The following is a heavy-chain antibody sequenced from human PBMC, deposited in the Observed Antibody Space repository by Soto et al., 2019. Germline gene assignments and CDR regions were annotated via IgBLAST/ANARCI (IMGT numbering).Heavy chain of an antibody. CDR3: AREQSSYYDSSGYYYFDY. CDR1: GGTFSSYA. J-gene: IGHJ4*02. CDR2: IIPIFGTA. Sequence: SVKVSCKASGGTFSSYAISWVRQAPGQGLEWMGGIIPIFGTANYAQKFQGRVTITADESTSTAYMELSSLRSEDTAVYYCAREQSSYYDSSGYYYFDYWGQGTLVTVSS. D-gene: IGHD3-22*01. V-gene: IGHV1-69*13.